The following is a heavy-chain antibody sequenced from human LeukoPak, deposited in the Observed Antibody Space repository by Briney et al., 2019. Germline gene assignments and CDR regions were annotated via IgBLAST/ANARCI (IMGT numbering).Heavy chain of an antibody. CDR3: ARFFGAALYSFDY. CDR2: IYYSGST. J-gene: IGHJ4*02. Sequence: PSETLSLTCTVSCGSISSHHWSWIRQPPGKGLELIGDIYYSGSTNYNPSLKRRVTISVDTSKNQFSLKLSSVTAADTAVYDCARFFGAALYSFDYWGQGTLVTVSS. V-gene: IGHV4-59*11. CDR1: CGSISSHH. D-gene: IGHD6-6*01.